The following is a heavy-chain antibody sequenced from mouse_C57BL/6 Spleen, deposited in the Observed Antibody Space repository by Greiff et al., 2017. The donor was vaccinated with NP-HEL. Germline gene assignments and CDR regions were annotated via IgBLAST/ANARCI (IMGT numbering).Heavy chain of an antibody. V-gene: IGHV1-61*01. Sequence: QVQLQQPGAELVRPGSSVKLSCKASGYTFTSYWMDWVKQRPGQGLEWIGNIYPSDSETHYNQKFKDKATLTVDKSSSTAYMQLSSLTSEDSAVYYCARLSLRGYAMDYWGQGTSVTVSS. CDR3: ARLSLRGYAMDY. D-gene: IGHD3-2*02. CDR1: GYTFTSYW. CDR2: IYPSDSET. J-gene: IGHJ4*01.